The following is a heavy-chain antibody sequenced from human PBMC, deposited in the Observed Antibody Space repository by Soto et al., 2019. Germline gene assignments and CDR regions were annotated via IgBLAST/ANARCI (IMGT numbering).Heavy chain of an antibody. J-gene: IGHJ6*02. CDR3: ARGRAEYYDFWSGLHYYYYYYGMDV. Sequence: QVQLVESGGGVVQPGRSLRLSCAASGFTFSSYGMHWVRQAPGKGLEWVAVIWYDGSNKYYADSVKGRFTISRDNSKNTLYLQMNSLRAEDTAVYYCARGRAEYYDFWSGLHYYYYYYGMDVWGQGTTVTVPS. D-gene: IGHD3-3*01. V-gene: IGHV3-33*01. CDR1: GFTFSSYG. CDR2: IWYDGSNK.